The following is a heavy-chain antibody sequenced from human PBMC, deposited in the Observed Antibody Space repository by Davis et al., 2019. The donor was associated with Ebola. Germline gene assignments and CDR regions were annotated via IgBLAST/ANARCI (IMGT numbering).Heavy chain of an antibody. J-gene: IGHJ6*04. CDR1: GGSVSSGSYY. V-gene: IGHV4-61*01. D-gene: IGHD5-18*01. CDR2: IYYSGST. Sequence: SETLSLTCTVSGGSVSSGSYYWSWIRQPPGKGLEWIGYIYYSGSTNYNPSLKSRVTISVDTSKNQFSLKLSSVTAADTAVYYCARGIQLWLYGMDVWGKGTTVTVSS. CDR3: ARGIQLWLYGMDV.